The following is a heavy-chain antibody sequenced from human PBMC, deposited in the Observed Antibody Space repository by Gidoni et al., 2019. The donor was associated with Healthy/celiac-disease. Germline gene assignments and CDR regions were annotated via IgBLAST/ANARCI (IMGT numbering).Heavy chain of an antibody. CDR3: ARGADYYDSSGYPLMVAFFDY. CDR2: INPSGGST. J-gene: IGHJ4*02. D-gene: IGHD3-22*01. V-gene: IGHV1-46*01. CDR1: GYTFTSYY. Sequence: QVQLVQSGAEVKKPGASVKVSCKASGYTFTSYYMHWVRQAPGQGLEWMGIINPSGGSTSYAQKFQGRVTMTRDTSTSTVYMELSSLRSEDTAVYYCARGADYYDSSGYPLMVAFFDYWGQGTLVTVSS.